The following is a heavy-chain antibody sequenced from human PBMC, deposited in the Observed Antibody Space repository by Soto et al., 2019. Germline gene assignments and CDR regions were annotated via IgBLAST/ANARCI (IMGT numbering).Heavy chain of an antibody. D-gene: IGHD3-3*01. V-gene: IGHV3-74*01. J-gene: IGHJ4*02. CDR2: SNGAGSDT. CDR1: GFSVSGYW. CDR3: ARDKRDLRFLERSYYFDY. Sequence: GGSLRLCCVGSGFSVSGYWMHWVRQVPGKGLVWVSRSNGAGSDTSYADSLEGRFTISRDNSKNTLYLQLNSLRAEDTAVYYCARDKRDLRFLERSYYFDYWGQGTLVTVSS.